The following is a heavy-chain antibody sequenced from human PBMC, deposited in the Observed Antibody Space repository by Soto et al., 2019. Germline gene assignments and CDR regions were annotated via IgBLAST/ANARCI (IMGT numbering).Heavy chain of an antibody. V-gene: IGHV1-69*08. CDR1: GGTFSSYT. CDR2: IIPILGIA. D-gene: IGHD1-20*01. CDR3: ARDEGARYGWFDP. J-gene: IGHJ5*02. Sequence: QVQLVQSGAEVKKPGSSVKVSCKASGGTFSSYTIGWVRQAPGQGLEWMGRIIPILGIANYAQKFQSRVTITADKSTSTAYMELSSLSSEDTAVYYCARDEGARYGWFDPWGQGTLVTVSS.